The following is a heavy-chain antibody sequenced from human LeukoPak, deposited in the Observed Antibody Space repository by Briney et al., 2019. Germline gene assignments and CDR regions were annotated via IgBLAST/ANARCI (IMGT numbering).Heavy chain of an antibody. CDR3: ARWGKMATTEVHER. J-gene: IGHJ4*02. CDR1: GGTFSSYA. Sequence: SVKVSCKASGGTFSSYAISWVRQASGQGLEWMGRIIPIFGTANYAQKFQGRVTITTDESTSTAYMELSSLRSEDTAVYYCARWGKMATTEVHERWGQGTLVTVSS. CDR2: IIPIFGTA. V-gene: IGHV1-69*05. D-gene: IGHD5-24*01.